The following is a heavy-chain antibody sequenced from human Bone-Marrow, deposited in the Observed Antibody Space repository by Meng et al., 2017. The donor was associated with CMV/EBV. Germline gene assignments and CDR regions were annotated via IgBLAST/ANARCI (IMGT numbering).Heavy chain of an antibody. CDR1: GFTFSSYW. J-gene: IGHJ4*02. D-gene: IGHD6-13*01. CDR3: ARGGVSSSSWYIY. V-gene: IGHV3-74*01. Sequence: GESLKISCAASGFTFSSYWMHWVRQAPGKGLVWVSRINSDGSSTSYADSVKGRFTISRDNAKNTLYLQMNSLRAEDTAVYYCARGGVSSSSWYIYWGQGTLVTVSS. CDR2: INSDGSST.